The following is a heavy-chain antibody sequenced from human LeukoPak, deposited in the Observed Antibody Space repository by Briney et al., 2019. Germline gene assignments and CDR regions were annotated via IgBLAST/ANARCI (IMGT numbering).Heavy chain of an antibody. CDR1: GSTFSSYG. V-gene: IGHV3-33*01. Sequence: GGSLRLSCAASGSTFSSYGMHWVRQAPGKGLEWVAVIWYDGSNKYYADSVKGRFTISRDNSKNTLYLQMNSLRAEDTAVYYCARAQSTSSYLIDYWGQGTLVTVSS. CDR3: ARAQSTSSYLIDY. CDR2: IWYDGSNK. J-gene: IGHJ4*02. D-gene: IGHD5-18*01.